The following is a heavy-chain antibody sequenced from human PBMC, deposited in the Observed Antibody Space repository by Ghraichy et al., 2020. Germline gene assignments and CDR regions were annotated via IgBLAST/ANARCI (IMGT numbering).Heavy chain of an antibody. CDR1: GFTFSSYW. J-gene: IGHJ6*02. CDR2: INSDGGST. V-gene: IGHV3-74*01. Sequence: GESPNISCAASGFTFSSYWMHWVRQAPGKGLVWVSRINSDGGSTTYADSVKGRFTISKDNAKNTLYLQMNSLRAEDTAVYYCVKDLVGGGFGAYGMDVWGQGTTVTVSS. CDR3: VKDLVGGGFGAYGMDV. D-gene: IGHD2-21*01.